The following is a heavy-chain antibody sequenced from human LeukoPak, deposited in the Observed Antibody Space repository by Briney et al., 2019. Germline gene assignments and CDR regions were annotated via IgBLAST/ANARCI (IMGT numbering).Heavy chain of an antibody. CDR2: ISSSSSTI. J-gene: IGHJ3*02. CDR3: ARVGAKYGDFKLEDDAFDI. CDR1: GFTFSRYS. D-gene: IGHD4-17*01. V-gene: IGHV3-21*01. Sequence: GGSLRLSCAASGFTFSRYSMNWVRQAPGKGLEYLSTISSSSSTIYYADSVKGRFTISRDNAKNSLYLQMNSLRAEDTAVYYCARVGAKYGDFKLEDDAFDIWGQGTMVTVSS.